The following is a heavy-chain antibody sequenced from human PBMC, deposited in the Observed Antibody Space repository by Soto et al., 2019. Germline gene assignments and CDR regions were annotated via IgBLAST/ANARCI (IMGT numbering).Heavy chain of an antibody. Sequence: GGSLSLSCAASGFTFSSYAMSWVRQAPGKGLEWVSAISGSGGSTYYADSVKGRFTISRDNSKNTLYLQMNSLRAEDTVVYYCAKAYSGSYLFGFDYWGQGTLVTVSS. CDR3: AKAYSGSYLFGFDY. D-gene: IGHD1-26*01. V-gene: IGHV3-23*01. CDR1: GFTFSSYA. J-gene: IGHJ4*02. CDR2: ISGSGGST.